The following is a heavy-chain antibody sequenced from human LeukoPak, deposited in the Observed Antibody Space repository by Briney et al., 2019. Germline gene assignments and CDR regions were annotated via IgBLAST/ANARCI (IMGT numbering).Heavy chain of an antibody. V-gene: IGHV4-59*01. CDR1: GGSLSSYY. D-gene: IGHD4-23*01. Sequence: SETLSLTCTVSGGSLSSYYWSWIRQPPGKGLEWIGYIYYSGSTNYNPSLKSRVTISVDTSKNQFPLKLSSVTAADTAVYYCARCGRDYGGNQRIHYYYYYLDVWAKGTTVTVSS. CDR2: IYYSGST. CDR3: ARCGRDYGGNQRIHYYYYYLDV. J-gene: IGHJ6*03.